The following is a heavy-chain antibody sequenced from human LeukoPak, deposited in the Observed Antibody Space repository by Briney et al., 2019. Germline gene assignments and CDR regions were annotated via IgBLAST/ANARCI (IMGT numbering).Heavy chain of an antibody. V-gene: IGHV4-34*01. J-gene: IGHJ5*02. CDR2: INHSGST. D-gene: IGHD2-15*01. CDR3: ARGMVVVAATKGFDP. Sequence: PSETLSLTCAVYGGSFSGYYWSWIRQPPGKGLEWIGEINHSGSTNYNPSLKSRVTISVDTSKNQFSLKLSSVTAADTAVYYCARGMVVVAATKGFDPWGQGTLVTVSS. CDR1: GGSFSGYY.